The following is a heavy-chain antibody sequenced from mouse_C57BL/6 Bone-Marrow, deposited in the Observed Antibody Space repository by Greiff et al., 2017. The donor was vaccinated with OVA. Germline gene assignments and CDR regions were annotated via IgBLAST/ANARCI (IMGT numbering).Heavy chain of an antibody. V-gene: IGHV2-5*01. CDR2: IWRGGST. D-gene: IGHD4-1*02. CDR3: AAPTGGFAY. J-gene: IGHJ3*01. CDR1: GFSLTSYG. Sequence: VKLQESGPGLVQPSQSLSITCTVSGFSLTSYGVHWVRQSPGKGLAWLGVIWRGGSTDYNAAFMSSLSITKDNSKIQVFFKMNRLQADYTAIYYCAAPTGGFAYWGQGTLVTVSA.